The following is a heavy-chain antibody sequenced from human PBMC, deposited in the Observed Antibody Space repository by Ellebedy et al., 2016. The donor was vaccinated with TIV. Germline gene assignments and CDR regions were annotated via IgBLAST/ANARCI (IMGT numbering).Heavy chain of an antibody. CDR3: ARRGAYGDYAVQINSWFDS. J-gene: IGHJ5*01. D-gene: IGHD4-17*01. Sequence: GESLKISCIASGFNFRSYWMTWVRQAPGKGLEWVANIRQEGDVKYYVDSVRGRFTVSRDNARNSLYLQMNNLRVEDTAVYYCARRGAYGDYAVQINSWFDSWGQGTLVTVSS. V-gene: IGHV3-7*01. CDR1: GFNFRSYW. CDR2: IRQEGDVK.